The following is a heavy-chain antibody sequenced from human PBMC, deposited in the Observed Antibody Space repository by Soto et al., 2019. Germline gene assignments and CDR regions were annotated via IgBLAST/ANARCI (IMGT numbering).Heavy chain of an antibody. D-gene: IGHD6-13*01. CDR2: ISGSGGST. CDR3: AKVRTPQQLVPPWGY. V-gene: IGHV3-23*01. CDR1: GLTFSSYA. Sequence: GGSLRLSCAASGLTFSSYAMSWVRQVPGKGLEWVSAISGSGGSTYYADSVKGRFTISRDNSKNTLYLQMNSLRAEDTAVYYCAKVRTPQQLVPPWGYWGQGTLVTVSS. J-gene: IGHJ4*02.